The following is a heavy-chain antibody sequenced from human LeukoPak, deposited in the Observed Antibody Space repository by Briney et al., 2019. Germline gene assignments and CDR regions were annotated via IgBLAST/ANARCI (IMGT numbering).Heavy chain of an antibody. CDR1: GFTFDDYT. D-gene: IGHD3-10*01. CDR2: ITWDGGST. CDR3: AKGKNTGSYLSHVDY. J-gene: IGHJ4*02. V-gene: IGHV3-43*01. Sequence: HPWGSLRLSCAASGFTFDDYTMHWVRQAPGKGLEWVSLITWDGGSTYYADSVKGRFTISRDNSKNSLYLQMNSLRTEDTALYYCAKGKNTGSYLSHVDYWGQGTLVTVSS.